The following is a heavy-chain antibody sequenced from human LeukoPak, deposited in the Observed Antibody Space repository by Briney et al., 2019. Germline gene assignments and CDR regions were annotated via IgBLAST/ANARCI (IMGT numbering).Heavy chain of an antibody. V-gene: IGHV4-4*02. CDR3: ARGGLNDYGARRRKHSFDY. J-gene: IGHJ4*02. CDR2: IYHSGGT. CDR1: GGSISSSTNW. D-gene: IGHD4-17*01. Sequence: SETLSLTCAVSGGSISSSTNWWSWVRQPPGKGLEWIGEIYHSGGTNYNPSLKSRITISVDKSQNQFSLKLSSVTAADTAVYYCARGGLNDYGARRRKHSFDYWGQGTLVTVSS.